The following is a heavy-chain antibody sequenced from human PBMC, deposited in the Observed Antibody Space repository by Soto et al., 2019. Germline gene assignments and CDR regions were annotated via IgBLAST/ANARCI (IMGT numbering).Heavy chain of an antibody. J-gene: IGHJ5*02. CDR1: GGSFSGYY. V-gene: IGHV4-34*01. D-gene: IGHD3-3*01. CDR3: ARRRRFLEWLLGGSWFDP. Sequence: PSETLSLTCAVYGGSFSGYYWSWIRQPPGKGLEWIGEINHSGSTNYNPSLKSRVTISVDTSKNQFSLKLSSVTAADTAVYYCARRRRFLEWLLGGSWFDPWGQGTLVTVS. CDR2: INHSGST.